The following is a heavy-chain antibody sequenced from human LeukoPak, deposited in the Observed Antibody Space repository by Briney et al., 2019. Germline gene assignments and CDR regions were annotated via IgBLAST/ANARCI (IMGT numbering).Heavy chain of an antibody. Sequence: ASVKVSCKASGYTFTGYYIHGVRQAPGQGLEWMGWIIPNSGDTNCAQKFQDRVTLTRDTSINTAYMELSRLRSDDTAVYYCAREADYGDIPDAFDIWGQGTMVTVSS. CDR2: IIPNSGDT. CDR1: GYTFTGYY. D-gene: IGHD4-17*01. CDR3: AREADYGDIPDAFDI. J-gene: IGHJ3*02. V-gene: IGHV1-2*02.